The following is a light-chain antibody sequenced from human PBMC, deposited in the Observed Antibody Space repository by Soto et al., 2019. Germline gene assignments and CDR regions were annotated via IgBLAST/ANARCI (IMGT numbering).Light chain of an antibody. Sequence: EIVLTQSPGTLSLSPGERVTLSCRASQSISNDHLAWYQQKPGQAPRLLIHGTSNRATGIPERFSGSGSGTDFTLTFSRLEPEDFAVYYCEYYGTSITFGGGTKVEIK. CDR2: GTS. V-gene: IGKV3-20*01. CDR3: EYYGTSIT. J-gene: IGKJ4*01. CDR1: QSISNDH.